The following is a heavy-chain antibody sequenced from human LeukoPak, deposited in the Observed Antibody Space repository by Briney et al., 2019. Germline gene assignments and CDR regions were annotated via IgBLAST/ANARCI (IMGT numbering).Heavy chain of an antibody. CDR3: ARCLLGTTSPADAFDI. Sequence: PSETLSLTCTVSGGSISGYYWSWIRQPPGKGLEWIGYIYYSGSTNYNPSLRTRVTMSVDTSKNQFSLKLSSVTAADTAVYYCARCLLGTTSPADAFDIWGQGAMVTVSS. D-gene: IGHD1-26*01. CDR1: GGSISGYY. CDR2: IYYSGST. J-gene: IGHJ3*02. V-gene: IGHV4-59*08.